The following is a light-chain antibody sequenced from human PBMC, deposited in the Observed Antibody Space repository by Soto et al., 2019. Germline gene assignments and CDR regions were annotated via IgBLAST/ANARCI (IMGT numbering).Light chain of an antibody. CDR3: QQRMNWPLT. CDR2: DAS. Sequence: EVVLTHSAATLSLSPGEIATLSCRASQTVSSYLLWYQQKRGQAPRLLIYDASNRATGIPARFSGSGSGTDFTLTISSLEPEDFAVYYCQQRMNWPLTFGQGARLEIK. CDR1: QTVSSY. J-gene: IGKJ5*01. V-gene: IGKV3-11*01.